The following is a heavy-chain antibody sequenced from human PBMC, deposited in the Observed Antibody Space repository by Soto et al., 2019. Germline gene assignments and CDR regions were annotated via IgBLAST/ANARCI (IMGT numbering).Heavy chain of an antibody. J-gene: IGHJ2*01. Sequence: QVQLVESGGGVVQPGRSLRLSCAASGFTFSTYAMHWVRQSPGTGLEWLAVISYEGSTTHYLDSVKGRFTISRDNSKNTLDLQTNSLRADDTAVYYCARGYYDLLTGFSYWYFDLWGRGTLVTVSS. D-gene: IGHD3-9*01. V-gene: IGHV3-30-3*01. CDR2: ISYEGSTT. CDR3: ARGYYDLLTGFSYWYFDL. CDR1: GFTFSTYA.